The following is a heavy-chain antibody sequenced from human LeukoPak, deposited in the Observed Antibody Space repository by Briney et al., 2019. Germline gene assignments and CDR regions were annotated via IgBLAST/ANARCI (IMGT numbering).Heavy chain of an antibody. Sequence: SETLSLTCTVSGGSISSGDYYRSWIRQPPGKGLEWIGYIYYSGSTYYNPSLKSRVTISVDTSKNQFSLKLSSVTAADTAVYYCARDSYYGDYPDAFDIWGQGTMVTVSS. V-gene: IGHV4-30-4*08. CDR1: GGSISSGDYY. D-gene: IGHD4-17*01. CDR2: IYYSGST. J-gene: IGHJ3*02. CDR3: ARDSYYGDYPDAFDI.